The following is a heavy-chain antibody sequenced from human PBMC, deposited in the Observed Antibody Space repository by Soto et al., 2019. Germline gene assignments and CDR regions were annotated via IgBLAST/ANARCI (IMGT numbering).Heavy chain of an antibody. Sequence: GGSLRLSCAASGFTVSSNYMSWVRQAPGKGLDWVSVIYSGGSTYYADSVKGRFTISRHNSKNTLYLQMNSLRAEDTAVYYCARGSSYYDFWTGERPQHMDVWGKGTTVTVSS. CDR1: GFTVSSNY. D-gene: IGHD3-3*01. CDR2: IYSGGST. CDR3: ARGSSYYDFWTGERPQHMDV. J-gene: IGHJ6*03. V-gene: IGHV3-53*04.